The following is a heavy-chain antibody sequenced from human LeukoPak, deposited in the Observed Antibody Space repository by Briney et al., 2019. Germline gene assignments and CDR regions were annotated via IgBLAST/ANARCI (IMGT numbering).Heavy chain of an antibody. CDR2: IRRKAKSYAT. CDR1: GVTLSGAA. V-gene: IGHV3-73*01. Sequence: PGRSLSLSCAASGVTLSGAAMHGGRGAARPGLEGFAGIRRKAKSYATAYAASVKGRFTISRDDSKTKAYLQMNSLKTEDTAVDYCTRLIAPPGDSSSWYGEDYWGQGTLVTVSS. CDR3: TRLIAPPGDSSSWYGEDY. D-gene: IGHD6-13*01. J-gene: IGHJ4*02.